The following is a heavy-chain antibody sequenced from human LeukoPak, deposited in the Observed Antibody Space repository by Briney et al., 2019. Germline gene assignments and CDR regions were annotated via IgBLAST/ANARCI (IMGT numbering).Heavy chain of an antibody. Sequence: GGSLRLSCAASGFTFSSYWMHWVRQAPGKGLVWVSRINSDGSSTSYADSVKGRFTISRDNAKNTLYLQMNGLRAEDTAVYYCARDRGGSYYRNWFDPWGQGTLVTVSS. CDR2: INSDGSST. CDR1: GFTFSSYW. V-gene: IGHV3-74*01. J-gene: IGHJ5*02. D-gene: IGHD1-26*01. CDR3: ARDRGGSYYRNWFDP.